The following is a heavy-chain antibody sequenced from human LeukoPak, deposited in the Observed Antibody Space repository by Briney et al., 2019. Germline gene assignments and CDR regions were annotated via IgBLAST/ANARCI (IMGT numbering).Heavy chain of an antibody. CDR2: IWYDGSNK. D-gene: IGHD3-22*01. J-gene: IGHJ4*02. CDR1: GFTFSSYG. CDR3: ARDDYYDSSGYHHG. Sequence: GRSLRLSCAASGFTFSSYGMHWVRQAPGKGLEWVAVIWYDGSNKYYADSVKGRFTISRDNSKNTLYLQMNSLRAEDTAVYYCARDDYYDSSGYHHGWGQGTLVTVSS. V-gene: IGHV3-33*01.